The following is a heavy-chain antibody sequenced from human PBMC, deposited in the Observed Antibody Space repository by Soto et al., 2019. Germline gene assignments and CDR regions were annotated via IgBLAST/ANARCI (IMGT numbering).Heavy chain of an antibody. D-gene: IGHD2-8*02. CDR3: ATSVGIAPTGEDGMDV. V-gene: IGHV1-69*13. CDR1: GGTFSIYG. CDR2: IIPILTTP. J-gene: IGHJ6*02. Sequence: ASVNVSCKASGGTFSIYGCSWVRQAPGQGPEWIGGIIPILTTPNYAQKFQGRVTIVADEATTTVYMEVSSLKFEDTAVYYCATSVGIAPTGEDGMDVWGQGTSVTVSS.